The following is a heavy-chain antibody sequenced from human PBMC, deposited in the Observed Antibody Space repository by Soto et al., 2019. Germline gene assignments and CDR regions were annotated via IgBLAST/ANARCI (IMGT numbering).Heavy chain of an antibody. Sequence: GGPLRLSCTGSGFTFSSFCMSWVRQAPGKGLEWVSAISGSGDSSYYADSVKDRFTISRDNPTNTLYLQMNNLRAEDTAVYYCAKVGIGMFSHKHHFDHWGQGTQVTVSS. V-gene: IGHV3-23*01. CDR2: ISGSGDSS. J-gene: IGHJ4*02. CDR3: AKVGIGMFSHKHHFDH. D-gene: IGHD2-2*03. CDR1: GFTFSSFC.